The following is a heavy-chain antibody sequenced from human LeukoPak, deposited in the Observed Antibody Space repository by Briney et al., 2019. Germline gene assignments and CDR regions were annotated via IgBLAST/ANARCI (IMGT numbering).Heavy chain of an antibody. J-gene: IGHJ4*02. D-gene: IGHD3-22*01. Sequence: GGSLRLSCAASGFTFSNAWMSWVRQAPGKGLEWVGRIKSKTDGGTTDYAAPVKGRFTISRDDSKNTLYLQMNSLKTEDTAVYYCTTDPYYYDSSGYYYWGQGTQVTVSS. CDR1: GFTFSNAW. CDR2: IKSKTDGGTT. V-gene: IGHV3-15*01. CDR3: TTDPYYYDSSGYYY.